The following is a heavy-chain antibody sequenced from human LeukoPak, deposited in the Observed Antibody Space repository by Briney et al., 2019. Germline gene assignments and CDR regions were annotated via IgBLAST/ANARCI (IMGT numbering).Heavy chain of an antibody. CDR3: ARDRDSRWDFDL. Sequence: GGSLRLSCAASGFTSSTYWMSWVRQAPGKGLEWVASIKQDGSETYYVDSVKGRFTLSRDNAKNSLYLQMNSLRADDTAVYYCARDRDSRWDFDLWGRGTLVTISS. D-gene: IGHD3-22*01. CDR2: IKQDGSET. V-gene: IGHV3-7*01. CDR1: GFTSSTYW. J-gene: IGHJ2*01.